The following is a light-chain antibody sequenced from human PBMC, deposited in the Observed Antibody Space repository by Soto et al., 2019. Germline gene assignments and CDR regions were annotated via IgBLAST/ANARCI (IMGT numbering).Light chain of an antibody. CDR2: GAS. J-gene: IGKJ1*01. V-gene: IGKV3-20*01. Sequence: EIVLTQSPGTLSLSPGERATLSCRASQSVSSSYLAWYQQKPGQAPSLLIYGASSRATGIPDTFSGSGSGTDFTLTISRLEPEDFAVYYCQQYGSSPLTFGQGTKVEIK. CDR3: QQYGSSPLT. CDR1: QSVSSSY.